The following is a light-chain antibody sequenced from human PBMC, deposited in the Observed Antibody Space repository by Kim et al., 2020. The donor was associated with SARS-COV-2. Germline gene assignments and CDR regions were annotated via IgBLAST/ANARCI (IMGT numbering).Light chain of an antibody. Sequence: QLVLTQSPSASASLGASVKLTCTLSNGHSSYAIAWHQQQPEKGPRYLMKLNSDGSHSKGDGIPDRFSGSSSGAERYLTISSLQSEDEADYYCQTWGTGLWVFGGGTQLTVL. CDR2: LNSDGSH. J-gene: IGLJ3*02. CDR3: QTWGTGLWV. V-gene: IGLV4-69*01. CDR1: NGHSSYA.